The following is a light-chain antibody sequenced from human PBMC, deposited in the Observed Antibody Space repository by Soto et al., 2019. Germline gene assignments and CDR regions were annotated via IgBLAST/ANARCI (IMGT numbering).Light chain of an antibody. CDR3: AAWDDSLNGPV. CDR2: SNS. CDR1: TSNIGSNT. J-gene: IGLJ2*01. V-gene: IGLV1-44*01. Sequence: QSVLTQPPSASGTPGQRVTISCSGSTSNIGSNTVNWYQQLPGTAPKLLIYSNSLRPSEVPDRFSGSKSGTSASLAISGLQSEDEADYFCAAWDDSLNGPVFGGGTKLTVL.